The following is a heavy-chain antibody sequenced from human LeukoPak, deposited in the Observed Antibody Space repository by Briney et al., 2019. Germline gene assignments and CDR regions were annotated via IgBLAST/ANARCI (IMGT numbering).Heavy chain of an antibody. D-gene: IGHD6-13*01. Sequence: PSETLSLTCTISGGSVSDYYWSWIRQSPGKGLEWIGYIYHTGSTSYSPSLKSRVTISADTSQNQFSLKLSSVTAADTAVYYCARIGAAGTRYYFDYWSQGTLVTVSS. CDR3: ARIGAAGTRYYFDY. J-gene: IGHJ4*02. CDR2: IYHTGST. V-gene: IGHV4-59*02. CDR1: GGSVSDYY.